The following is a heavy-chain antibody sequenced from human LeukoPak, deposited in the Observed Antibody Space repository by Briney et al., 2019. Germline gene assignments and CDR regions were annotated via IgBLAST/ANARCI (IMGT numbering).Heavy chain of an antibody. V-gene: IGHV4-31*03. J-gene: IGHJ4*02. CDR1: GGSISSGGYY. CDR3: AREKGFGELF. D-gene: IGHD3-10*01. Sequence: PSETLSLTCTVSGGSISSGGYYWSWIRQHPGKGLEWIGCIYYSGSTYYNPSLKSRVTISVDTSKNQFSLKLSSVTAADTAVYYCAREKGFGELFWGQGTLVTVSS. CDR2: IYYSGST.